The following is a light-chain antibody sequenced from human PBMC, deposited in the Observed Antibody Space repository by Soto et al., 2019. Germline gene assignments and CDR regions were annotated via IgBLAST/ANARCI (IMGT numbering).Light chain of an antibody. J-gene: IGLJ1*01. Sequence: QSALTQPPSASGTPGQRVTISCSGSSSNIGSNTVNWYQQLPGTAPKLLIYSNNQRPSGVPDRFSGSKSGTSASLAISGLQSEVEADYYCAAWDDSLNAHYVFGTGTKVTVL. CDR2: SNN. CDR3: AAWDDSLNAHYV. CDR1: SSNIGSNT. V-gene: IGLV1-44*01.